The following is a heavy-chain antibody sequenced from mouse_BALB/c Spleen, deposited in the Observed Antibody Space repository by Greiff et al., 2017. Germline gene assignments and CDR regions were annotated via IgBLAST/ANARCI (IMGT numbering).Heavy chain of an antibody. V-gene: IGHV5-17*02. D-gene: IGHD4-1*01. Sequence: EVKLVESGGGLVQPGGSLKLSCAASGFTFSSFGMHWVRQAPEKGLEWVAYISSGSSTIYYADTVKGRFTISRDNPKNTLFLQMTSLRSEDTAMYYCARSPNWDDYAMDYWGQGTSVTVSS. CDR2: ISSGSSTI. CDR1: GFTFSSFG. CDR3: ARSPNWDDYAMDY. J-gene: IGHJ4*01.